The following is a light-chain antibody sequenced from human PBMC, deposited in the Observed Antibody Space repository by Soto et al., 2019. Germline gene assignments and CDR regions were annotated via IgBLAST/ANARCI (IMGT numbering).Light chain of an antibody. J-gene: IGKJ4*01. CDR2: ASS. V-gene: IGKV1-39*01. CDR3: QQRYSTPLT. Sequence: DSQMTQSPSSLSASVGDRVTTTCRASQSISSYLSWYQQKPGKAPKLLIYASSSLQTGVPSRFSGSGSGTDVTRTISSLQPEDFAHYCCQQRYSTPLTFGGGTKVEIK. CDR1: QSISSY.